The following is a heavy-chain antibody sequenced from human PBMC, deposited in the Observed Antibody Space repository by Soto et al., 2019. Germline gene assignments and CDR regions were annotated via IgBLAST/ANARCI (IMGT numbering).Heavy chain of an antibody. CDR1: VGSVSSGSYY. CDR3: ARGGIAAAGHPGWFDP. J-gene: IGHJ5*02. D-gene: IGHD6-13*01. CDR2: IYYSGST. Sequence: TLSLTCTVSVGSVSSGSYYWSWIRQPPGKGLEWIGYIYYSGSTNYNPSLKSRVTISVDTSKNQFSLKLSSVTAADTAVYYCARGGIAAAGHPGWFDPWGQGTLVTVSS. V-gene: IGHV4-61*01.